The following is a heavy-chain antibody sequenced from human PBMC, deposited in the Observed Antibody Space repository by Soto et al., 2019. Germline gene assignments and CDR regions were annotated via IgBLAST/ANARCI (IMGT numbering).Heavy chain of an antibody. Sequence: ESLARSCPVSGVSISNYVGTWIRQPPGKGLEWIGYIYYSGRTNYNPSLKSRVSISVDTSKNHFSLQLRSVTAADTAVYYCARVGGDDFGDYGGFDYWGQGTLVTVYS. V-gene: IGHV4-59*01. CDR1: GVSISNYV. CDR2: IYYSGRT. J-gene: IGHJ4*02. D-gene: IGHD4-17*01. CDR3: ARVGGDDFGDYGGFDY.